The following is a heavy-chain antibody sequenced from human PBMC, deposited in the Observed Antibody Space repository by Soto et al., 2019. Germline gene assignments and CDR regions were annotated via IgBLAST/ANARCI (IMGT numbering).Heavy chain of an antibody. CDR3: VRTNYFDY. CDR2: IYYSGST. Sequence: PSETLSLTCTVSGGSISNYYWSWIRQPPGKGLEWIGYIYYSGSTNYNPSLRSRVTISVDTSKNHFSLKLRSVTAADTAVYYCVRTNYFDYWGQGPLVTVSS. D-gene: IGHD4-17*01. J-gene: IGHJ4*02. V-gene: IGHV4-59*08. CDR1: GGSISNYY.